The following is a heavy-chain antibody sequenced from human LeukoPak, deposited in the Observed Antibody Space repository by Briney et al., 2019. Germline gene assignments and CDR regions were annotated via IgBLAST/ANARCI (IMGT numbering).Heavy chain of an antibody. D-gene: IGHD6-13*01. CDR3: GGRSWYDEYSFDY. CDR1: GFTFSSYW. V-gene: IGHV3-7*01. Sequence: GGSLRLSCAASGFTFSSYWMSWVRQAPGKGLEWVANIKQDGSEKYYVDSVKGRFTISRDNAKNSLYLQMNSLRAEDTAVYYCGGRSWYDEYSFDYWGQGTLVTVSS. CDR2: IKQDGSEK. J-gene: IGHJ4*02.